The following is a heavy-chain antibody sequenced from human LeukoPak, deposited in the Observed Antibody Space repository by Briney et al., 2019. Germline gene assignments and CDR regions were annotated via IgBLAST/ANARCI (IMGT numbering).Heavy chain of an antibody. D-gene: IGHD2-21*02. CDR1: GGTFSSYA. CDR3: ARDPLLGRSSEVYY. Sequence: SVKVSCKASGGTFSSYAISWVRQAPGQGLEWMGRIIPILGIANYAQKFQGRVTITADKSTSTAYMELSSLRSEDTAVYYCARDPLLGRSSEVYYWGQGTLVTVS. CDR2: IIPILGIA. V-gene: IGHV1-69*04. J-gene: IGHJ4*02.